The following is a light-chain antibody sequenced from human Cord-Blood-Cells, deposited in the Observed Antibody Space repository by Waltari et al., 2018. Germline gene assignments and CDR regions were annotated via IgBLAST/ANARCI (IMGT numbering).Light chain of an antibody. V-gene: IGLV2-14*01. CDR1: SSDVGGYHY. CDR2: DVS. CDR3: SSYTSSSTWV. J-gene: IGLJ3*02. Sequence: QSALTQPASVSGSPGQSITISCPGTSSDVGGYHYVSWYQQHPGKAPNLMIYDVSNRPSGVSNRFSGSKSGNTASLTISGLQAEDEADYYCSSYTSSSTWVFGRGTKLTVL.